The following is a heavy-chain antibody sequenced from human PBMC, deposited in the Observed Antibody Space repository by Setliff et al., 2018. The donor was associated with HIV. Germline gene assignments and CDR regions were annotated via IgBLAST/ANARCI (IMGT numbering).Heavy chain of an antibody. CDR1: GGSFSGYY. D-gene: IGHD2-2*01. Sequence: PSETLSLTCAVYGGSFSGYYWSWIRQPPGKGLEWIGEIIHSGSTNYNPSLKSRVTLSVDTSKNQFSLKVTSVTAADTGVYYCARDGATSNWDKKVLDAWGQGTRVTVS. CDR2: IIHSGST. J-gene: IGHJ5*02. CDR3: ARDGATSNWDKKVLDA. V-gene: IGHV4-34*12.